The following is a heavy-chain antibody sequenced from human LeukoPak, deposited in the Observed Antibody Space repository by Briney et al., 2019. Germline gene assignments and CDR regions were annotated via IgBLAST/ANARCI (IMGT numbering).Heavy chain of an antibody. D-gene: IGHD5-12*01. CDR2: ISGSGGST. CDR1: GFTFSSYA. J-gene: IGHJ6*02. V-gene: IGHV3-23*01. Sequence: GGSLRLSCAASGFTFSSYAMSWVRQAPGKGLEWVSAISGSGGSTYYADSVKGRFTISRDNSKNTLYLQMNSLRAEDTAVYYCARERETSRCSGYDYPRYYYYGMDVWGQGTTVTVSS. CDR3: ARERETSRCSGYDYPRYYYYGMDV.